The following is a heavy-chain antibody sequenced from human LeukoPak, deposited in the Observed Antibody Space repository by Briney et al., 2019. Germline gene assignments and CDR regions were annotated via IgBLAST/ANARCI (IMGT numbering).Heavy chain of an antibody. CDR3: ARGRGYGLYYYYYGMDV. J-gene: IGHJ6*02. D-gene: IGHD5-18*01. CDR2: IYTSGST. CDR1: GGSISSYY. V-gene: IGHV4-4*07. Sequence: SETLSLTCTVSGGSISSYYWSWIRQPAGKGLEWIGRIYTSGSTNYNPSLKSRVTMSVDTSKNQFSLKLSSVTAADTAVYYCARGRGYGLYYYYYGMDVWGQGTTANVSS.